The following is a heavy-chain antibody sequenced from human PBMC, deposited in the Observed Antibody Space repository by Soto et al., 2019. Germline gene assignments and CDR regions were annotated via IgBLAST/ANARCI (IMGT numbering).Heavy chain of an antibody. J-gene: IGHJ5*01. Sequence: ASVKVSCKASGYTFTSYAMHWVRQAPGQRLEWMGWINAGNGNTKYSQKFQGRVTITRDTSASTAYMELSSLRSEDTAVYYCARVGYCLGDSCSSDRWFDSWGQGTLVTVSS. CDR3: ARVGYCLGDSCSSDRWFDS. V-gene: IGHV1-3*01. CDR2: INAGNGNT. D-gene: IGHD2-15*01. CDR1: GYTFTSYA.